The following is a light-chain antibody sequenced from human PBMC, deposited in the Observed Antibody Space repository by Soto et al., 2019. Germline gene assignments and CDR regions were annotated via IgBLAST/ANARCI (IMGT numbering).Light chain of an antibody. CDR1: SSSIGSNS. Sequence: QALRTQPTSASGTPGQRVTISCSGSSSSIGSNSVYWYQHLPGTAPQLLIYYNSQRPSGVPDRFSGSKSGTSASLAISGLRSEDEADYYCATWDDSLSGYVFGTGTKVTVL. V-gene: IGLV1-47*02. CDR3: ATWDDSLSGYV. J-gene: IGLJ1*01. CDR2: YNS.